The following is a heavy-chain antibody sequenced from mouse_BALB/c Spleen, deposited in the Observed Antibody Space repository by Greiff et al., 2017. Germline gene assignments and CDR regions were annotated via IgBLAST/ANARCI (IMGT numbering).Heavy chain of an antibody. Sequence: QSGPGLVKPSQSLSLTCTVTGYSITSDYAWNWIRQFPGNKLEWMGYISYSGSTSYNPSLKSRISITRDTSKNQFFLQLNSVTTEDTATYYCARGYGNYGLGYWYFDVWGAGTTVTVSS. V-gene: IGHV3-2*02. CDR1: GYSITSDYA. J-gene: IGHJ1*01. D-gene: IGHD2-10*02. CDR2: ISYSGST. CDR3: ARGYGNYGLGYWYFDV.